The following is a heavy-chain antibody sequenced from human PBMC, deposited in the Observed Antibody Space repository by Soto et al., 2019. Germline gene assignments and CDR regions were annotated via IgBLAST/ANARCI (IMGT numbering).Heavy chain of an antibody. CDR2: INAYNGNT. CDR1: GYTFTSYG. D-gene: IGHD3-3*01. CDR3: ARDESGGYYDFWSGYFANYYYYGMDV. V-gene: IGHV1-18*04. Sequence: GASVKVSCKASGYTFTSYGISWVRQAPGQGLEWMGWINAYNGNTNYAQKLQGRVTMTTDTSTSTAYMELRSLRSDDTAVYYCARDESGGYYDFWSGYFANYYYYGMDVWGQGTTVTVSS. J-gene: IGHJ6*02.